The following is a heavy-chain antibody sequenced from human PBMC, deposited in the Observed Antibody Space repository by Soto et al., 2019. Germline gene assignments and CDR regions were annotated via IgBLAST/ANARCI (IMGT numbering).Heavy chain of an antibody. CDR1: GFTFSSYG. CDR3: AKAGFDSS. V-gene: IGHV3-30*18. Sequence: QVQLVESGGGVVQPGRSLRLSCAASGFTFSSYGMHWVRQAPGKGLEWVAVISYDGSNKYYADSVKGRFTISRDNSKNTLYLQMNSLRAEDTAVYYCAKAGFDSSWGQGTLVTVSS. J-gene: IGHJ4*02. D-gene: IGHD3-22*01. CDR2: ISYDGSNK.